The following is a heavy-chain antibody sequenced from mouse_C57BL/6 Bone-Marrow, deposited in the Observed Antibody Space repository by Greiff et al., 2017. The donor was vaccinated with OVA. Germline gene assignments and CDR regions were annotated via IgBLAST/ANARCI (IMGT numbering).Heavy chain of an antibody. V-gene: IGHV1-82*01. J-gene: IGHJ2*01. CDR3: ASTVVVSYYFDY. CDR1: GYAFSSSW. Sequence: QVQLQQSGPELVKPGASVKISCKASGYAFSSSWMNWVKQRPGKGLEWIGRIYPGDGDTNYNGKFKGEATLTADKSSSTAYMQLSSLTSEDSAVYFCASTVVVSYYFDYWGQGTTLTVSS. D-gene: IGHD1-1*01. CDR2: IYPGDGDT.